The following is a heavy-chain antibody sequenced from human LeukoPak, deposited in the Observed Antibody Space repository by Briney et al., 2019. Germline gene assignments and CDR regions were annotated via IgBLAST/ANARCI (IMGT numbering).Heavy chain of an antibody. J-gene: IGHJ6*03. D-gene: IGHD4-11*01. V-gene: IGHV4-59*01. CDR3: ARSVTYYYYYYMDV. Sequence: SETLSLTCTVPGGSISSYYWSWIRQPPGKGLEWIGYIYYSGSTNYNPSLKSRVTVSVDTSKNQFSLKLSSVTAADTAVYYCARSVTYYYYYYMDVWGKGTTVTVSS. CDR2: IYYSGST. CDR1: GGSISSYY.